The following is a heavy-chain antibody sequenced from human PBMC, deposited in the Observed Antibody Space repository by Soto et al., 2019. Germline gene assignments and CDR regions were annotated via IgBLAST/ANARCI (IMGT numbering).Heavy chain of an antibody. J-gene: IGHJ4*02. CDR3: ARADSSGWYGPVDY. CDR1: GYTFTGYY. D-gene: IGHD6-19*01. CDR2: INPNSGGT. Sequence: SVKVSCKASGYTFTGYYMHWVRQAPGQGLEWMGWINPNSGGTNYAQKFQGRVTMTRDTSISTAYMELSRLRSDDTAVYYCARADSSGWYGPVDYWGQGTLVTVSS. V-gene: IGHV1-2*02.